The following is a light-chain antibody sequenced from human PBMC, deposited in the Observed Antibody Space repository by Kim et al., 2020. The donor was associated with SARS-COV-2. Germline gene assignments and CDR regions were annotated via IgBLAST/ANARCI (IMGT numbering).Light chain of an antibody. CDR2: GNS. V-gene: IGLV1-40*01. CDR3: QSYDSSLSGSV. CDR1: RSNIWAGYD. J-gene: IGLJ3*02. Sequence: RVTNSCTGSRSNIWAGYDVHWYQQLPGPAPKLLIYGNSNRPSGVPDRFSGSKSGTSASLAITGLQAEDEADYYCQSYDSSLSGSVFGGGTQLTVL.